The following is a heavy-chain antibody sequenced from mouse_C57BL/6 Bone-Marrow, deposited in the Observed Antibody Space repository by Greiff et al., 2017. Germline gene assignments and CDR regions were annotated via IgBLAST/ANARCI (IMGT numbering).Heavy chain of an antibody. CDR3: ARGNYVGFAY. CDR2: IHPSSGST. D-gene: IGHD2-1*01. Sequence: QVQLQQPGAELVKPGASGKLSCKASGYTFTSYWMHWVKQRPGQGLEWIGMIHPSSGSTNYNEKFKSKATLTVDKSSSTAYMQLSSLTSEDSAVYYCARGNYVGFAYGGQGTLVTVSA. CDR1: GYTFTSYW. V-gene: IGHV1-64*01. J-gene: IGHJ3*01.